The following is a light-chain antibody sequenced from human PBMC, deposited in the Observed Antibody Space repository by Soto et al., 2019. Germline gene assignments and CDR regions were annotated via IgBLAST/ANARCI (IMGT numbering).Light chain of an antibody. Sequence: DIQMTQSPSSLSASVGDSVTITCQASQDIKNYLNWYQQKPGKAPNLLIYDASNLKTGVPSRFSGSGSGTHFTFTNSSLQPEDIATYYCQHYDHLPPLTFGGGTKVEIK. V-gene: IGKV1-33*01. CDR1: QDIKNY. J-gene: IGKJ4*01. CDR3: QHYDHLPPLT. CDR2: DAS.